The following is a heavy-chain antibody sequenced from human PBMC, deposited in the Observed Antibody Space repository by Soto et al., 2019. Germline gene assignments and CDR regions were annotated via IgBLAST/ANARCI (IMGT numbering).Heavy chain of an antibody. Sequence: ASVKVSCKASGYTFTSYGISWVRQAPGQGLEWMGWISAYNGNTNYAQKLQGRVTMTTDTSTSTAYMELRSLRSDDTAVYYCARVSRDTAMAYYYYYYMDVWGKGTTVTVSS. D-gene: IGHD5-18*01. J-gene: IGHJ6*03. CDR1: GYTFTSYG. CDR3: ARVSRDTAMAYYYYYYMDV. CDR2: ISAYNGNT. V-gene: IGHV1-18*01.